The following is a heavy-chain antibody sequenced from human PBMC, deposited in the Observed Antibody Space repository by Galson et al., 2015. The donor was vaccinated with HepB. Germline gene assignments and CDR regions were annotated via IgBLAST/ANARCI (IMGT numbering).Heavy chain of an antibody. J-gene: IGHJ4*02. CDR1: GFTFSSYA. CDR3: ARAGYIVAAAGTDY. V-gene: IGHV3-30*04. Sequence: SLRLSCAASGFTFSSYAMHWVRQAPGTGLEWVAVISYDGSNKYYADSVKGRFTISRDNSKNTLYLQMNSLRAEDTAVYYCARAGYIVAAAGTDYWGQGTLVTVSS. CDR2: ISYDGSNK. D-gene: IGHD6-13*01.